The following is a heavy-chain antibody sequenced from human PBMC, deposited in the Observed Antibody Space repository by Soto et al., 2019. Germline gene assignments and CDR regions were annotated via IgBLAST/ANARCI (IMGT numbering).Heavy chain of an antibody. CDR2: IIPVFTRV. CDR1: EGTFDSFS. Sequence: QVHLIQSGAEVTKPGSSVKVSCEASEGTFDSFSINWVRQAPGQGLEWMGGIIPVFTRVIYARKFQGRVTITADGSSNKVYMELTSVTSEDTAVYFCARDAYGLDVWGQGTSVTVSS. CDR3: ARDAYGLDV. V-gene: IGHV1-69*01. J-gene: IGHJ6*02.